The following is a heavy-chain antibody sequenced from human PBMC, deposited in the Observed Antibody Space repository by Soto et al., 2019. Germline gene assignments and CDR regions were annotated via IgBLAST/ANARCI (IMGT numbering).Heavy chain of an antibody. V-gene: IGHV3-33*01. CDR2: IWYDGSNK. CDR1: GFTFSSYG. CDR3: ARGYYYESSGYSPPDY. J-gene: IGHJ4*02. Sequence: PGGSLRLSCAASGFTFSSYGMHWVRQAPGKGLEWVAVIWYDGSNKYYADSVKGRFTVSRDNSKNTLYLQMNSLRAEDTAVYYCARGYYYESSGYSPPDYWGQGTLVTVSS. D-gene: IGHD3-22*01.